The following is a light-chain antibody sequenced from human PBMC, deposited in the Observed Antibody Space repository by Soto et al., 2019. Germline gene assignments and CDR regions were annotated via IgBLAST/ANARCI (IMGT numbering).Light chain of an antibody. CDR3: QQYKNWPRT. J-gene: IGKJ1*01. CDR1: ESVGSN. Sequence: EIVMTQAPATLSGSLGDRATLSCRASESVGSNLAWFQQKPGQAPRLLIFAASSRATDLPARFSGSGSGTEFNFTISSLQSEDFGVYYCQQYKNWPRTFGQGTKVDIK. V-gene: IGKV3-15*01. CDR2: AAS.